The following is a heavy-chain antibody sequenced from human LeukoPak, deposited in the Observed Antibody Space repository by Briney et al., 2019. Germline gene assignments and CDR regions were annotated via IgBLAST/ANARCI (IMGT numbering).Heavy chain of an antibody. J-gene: IGHJ6*02. Sequence: SETLSLTCGVSGASITSYYWSWIRQPPGKGLEWIGHVYYSGSTSYNPSLKSRVSMSLDTSKNQFSLRLNSVTAVDTAVYYCARHGIAGATTYYYGMDVWGQGTTVTVSS. D-gene: IGHD1-26*01. CDR3: ARHGIAGATTYYYGMDV. V-gene: IGHV4-59*08. CDR2: VYYSGST. CDR1: GASITSYY.